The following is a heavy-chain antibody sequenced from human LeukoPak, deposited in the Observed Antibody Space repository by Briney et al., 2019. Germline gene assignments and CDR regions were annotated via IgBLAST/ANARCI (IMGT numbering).Heavy chain of an antibody. D-gene: IGHD2-21*02. CDR2: INHSGST. V-gene: IGHV4-34*01. CDR1: GGSFSGYY. J-gene: IGHJ5*02. CDR3: ANRGSVVTAMSGHWFDP. Sequence: SETLSLTCAVYGGSFSGYYWSWIRQPPGKGLEWIGEINHSGSTNYNPSLKSRITISVDTSKNQFSLKLSSVTAADTAVYYCANRGSVVTAMSGHWFDPWGQGTLVTVSS.